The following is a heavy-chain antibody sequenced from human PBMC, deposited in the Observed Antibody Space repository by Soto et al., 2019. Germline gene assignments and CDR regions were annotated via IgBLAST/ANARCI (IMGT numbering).Heavy chain of an antibody. V-gene: IGHV5-10-1*01. CDR1: GNSFTRYW. CDR2: IDPSDSYT. D-gene: IGHD5-12*01. Sequence: PRECLTIPCTCSGNSFTRYWISWVRQMRGKGLEWMGRIDPSDSYTDYSPSFQGHVTISADKSISTAYLQWSSLKASDTAMYYCGRLISGYAHYYYGMDVWGQGTTVTVSS. CDR3: GRLISGYAHYYYGMDV. J-gene: IGHJ6*02.